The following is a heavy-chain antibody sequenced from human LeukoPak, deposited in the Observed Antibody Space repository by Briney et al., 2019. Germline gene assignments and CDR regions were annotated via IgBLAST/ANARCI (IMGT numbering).Heavy chain of an antibody. D-gene: IGHD6-19*01. Sequence: KHGESLKISCQGSGYSFINHCIGWVRQMPGKGLEWMAIIYPGNSDTTYSPSFQGQVTISADKSISTAYLQWSSLRASDTAIYYCARLRGYHSSGWALDFWGQGTLVTVSS. V-gene: IGHV5-51*01. CDR1: GYSFINHC. J-gene: IGHJ4*02. CDR3: ARLRGYHSSGWALDF. CDR2: IYPGNSDT.